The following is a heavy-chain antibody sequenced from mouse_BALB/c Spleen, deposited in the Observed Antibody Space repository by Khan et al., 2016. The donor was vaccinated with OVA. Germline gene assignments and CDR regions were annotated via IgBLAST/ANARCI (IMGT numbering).Heavy chain of an antibody. V-gene: IGHV2-6-1*01. CDR1: GFSLTNYG. CDR2: IWSDGST. Sequence: VQLVESGPGLVAPSQSLSITCTISGFSLTNYGVHWVRQHPGKGLEWLVVIWSDGSTTYNSALKSRLTISKDNSTSHVFLKLNSLQTDDTAMYYCAGQPYYHYYIMDYWGQGTSVTVSS. CDR3: AGQPYYHYYIMDY. J-gene: IGHJ4*01. D-gene: IGHD2-10*01.